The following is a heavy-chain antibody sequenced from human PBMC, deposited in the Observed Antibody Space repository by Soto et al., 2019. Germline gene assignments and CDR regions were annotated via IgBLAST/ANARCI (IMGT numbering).Heavy chain of an antibody. D-gene: IGHD1-26*01. J-gene: IGHJ5*02. Sequence: QVQLVESGGGVVQPGRSLRLSCAASGFTFSSYGMHWVRQTPGKGLEWVAAIYYDGRDKYYTDSVEGRFTISRDNSKNTLFLQMSSLRAEDTAVYFCARDHSESYFANWFDPWGQGTLVIVSS. CDR3: ARDHSESYFANWFDP. V-gene: IGHV3-33*01. CDR1: GFTFSSYG. CDR2: IYYDGRDK.